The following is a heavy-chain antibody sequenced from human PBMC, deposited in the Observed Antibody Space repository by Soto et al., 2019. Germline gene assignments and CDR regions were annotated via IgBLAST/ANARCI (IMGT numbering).Heavy chain of an antibody. CDR2: INAVNGHT. J-gene: IGHJ3*02. V-gene: IGHV1-3*05. Sequence: QVQLVQSGAEEKKPGASLKVSCKASGYIFTTYAMHWVRQAPGQRLEWMGWINAVNGHTKYSQKFQGRVTIAGDTSASTAYMELSSLTSEDTAVYYCARDDCSGGSCYPPTGAFDIWGQGTMVTVSS. D-gene: IGHD2-15*01. CDR3: ARDDCSGGSCYPPTGAFDI. CDR1: GYIFTTYA.